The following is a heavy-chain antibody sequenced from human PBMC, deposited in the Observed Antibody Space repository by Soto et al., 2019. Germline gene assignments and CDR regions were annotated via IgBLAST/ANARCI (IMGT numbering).Heavy chain of an antibody. CDR1: GYTFTSYG. D-gene: IGHD5-18*01. CDR3: ASSLLVGYGLEGESD. Sequence: QVQLVQSGAEVKKPGASVKVSCKASGYTFTSYGISWVRQAPGQGLEWMGWLSAYNGNTNYAQKLQGTVTMTTDTSTSTAYMELRTLTSAATAVYYCASSLLVGYGLEGESDWGQGTLVTVSS. CDR2: LSAYNGNT. J-gene: IGHJ4*02. V-gene: IGHV1-18*01.